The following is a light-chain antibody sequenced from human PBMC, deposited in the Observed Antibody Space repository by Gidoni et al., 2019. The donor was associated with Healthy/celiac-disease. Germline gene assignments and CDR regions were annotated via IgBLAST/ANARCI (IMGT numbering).Light chain of an antibody. CDR1: QSISSY. Sequence: DIQMTKSPSSLSASVGDRVTITCRASQSISSYVNWYQQKPGKAPKLLIYAASSLQSGVPSRFSGSGSGTDFTLTLSSLQPEDFATYYCQQSYSTPRITFGQGTRLEIK. CDR2: AAS. CDR3: QQSYSTPRIT. J-gene: IGKJ5*01. V-gene: IGKV1-39*01.